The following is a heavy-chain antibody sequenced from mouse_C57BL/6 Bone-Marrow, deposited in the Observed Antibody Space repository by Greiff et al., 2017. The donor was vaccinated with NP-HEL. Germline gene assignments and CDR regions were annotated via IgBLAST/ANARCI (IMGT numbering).Heavy chain of an antibody. D-gene: IGHD1-1*01. CDR1: GYTFTSYW. CDR3: ARVGSTPFDY. Sequence: VQLQQPGAELVKPGASVKLSCKASGYTFTSYWMHWVKQRPEQGLEWIGMIHPNSGSTNYNEKFKSKATLTVDKSSSTAYMQLSSLTSEDSAVYYCARVGSTPFDYWGQGTTLTVSS. V-gene: IGHV1-64*01. J-gene: IGHJ2*01. CDR2: IHPNSGST.